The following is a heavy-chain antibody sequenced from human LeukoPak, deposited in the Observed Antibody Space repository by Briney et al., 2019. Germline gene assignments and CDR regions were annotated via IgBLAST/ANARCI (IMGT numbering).Heavy chain of an antibody. CDR1: GFTFSTFW. Sequence: GGSLRLSCSAAGFTFSTFWMHWVRQVPGKGLVWVSRINSDESRTNYADSVKGRFTISRDNAKNTLYLHMNSLRAEDTAVYYCTANYNYWGQGTLVTVSS. CDR2: INSDESRT. V-gene: IGHV3-74*01. D-gene: IGHD3-10*01. CDR3: TANYNY. J-gene: IGHJ4*02.